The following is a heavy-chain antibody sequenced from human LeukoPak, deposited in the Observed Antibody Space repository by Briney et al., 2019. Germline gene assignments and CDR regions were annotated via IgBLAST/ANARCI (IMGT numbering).Heavy chain of an antibody. CDR2: IYYGGGT. CDR1: GGSINSYF. D-gene: IGHD3-10*01. V-gene: IGHV4-59*12. CDR3: ARGHYYGSGSYSRFDY. Sequence: PSETLSLTCTVSGGSINSYFFWNWIRQPAGKGLEWIVYIYYGGGTNYNPSLKSRVTMSIDTSKNQFSLKLSSVTAADTAVYYCARGHYYGSGSYSRFDYWGQGTLVTVSS. J-gene: IGHJ4*02.